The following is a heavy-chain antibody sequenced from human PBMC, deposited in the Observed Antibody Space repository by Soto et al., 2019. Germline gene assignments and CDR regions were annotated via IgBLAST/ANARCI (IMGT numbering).Heavy chain of an antibody. J-gene: IGHJ5*02. CDR1: GFSFKDYY. Sequence: QVQLVQSGAAVKKPGASVKVSCKAFGFSFKDYYIHWLRQAPGHGLEWMGCIKTRSGGTEYAEKLQATVTLTRDTSTVTAYLTPTSLTSEHPALSSCAKLLTEALVYWLDPWAQGTPVTVSS. V-gene: IGHV1-2*02. CDR3: AKLLTEALVYWLDP. D-gene: IGHD3-16*01. CDR2: IKTRSGGT.